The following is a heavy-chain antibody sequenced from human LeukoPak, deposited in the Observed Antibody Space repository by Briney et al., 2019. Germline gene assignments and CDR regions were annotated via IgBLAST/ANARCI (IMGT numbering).Heavy chain of an antibody. J-gene: IGHJ4*02. D-gene: IGHD5-12*01. CDR2: ISDGGGTT. V-gene: IGHV3-23*01. Sequence: GGSLRLSCAASGFTFSSCAMSWVRQAPGKGLEWVSGISDGGGTTNYADAVKGRFTISRDKSKNTLFLQMNSLRAEDTAVYYCANTGNSGYNWGQGTLVTVSS. CDR3: ANTGNSGYN. CDR1: GFTFSSCA.